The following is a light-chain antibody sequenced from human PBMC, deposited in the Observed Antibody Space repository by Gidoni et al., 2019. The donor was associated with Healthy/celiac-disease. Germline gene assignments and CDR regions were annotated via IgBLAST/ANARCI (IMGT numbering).Light chain of an antibody. CDR1: KLGDKY. J-gene: IGLJ2*01. Sequence: SYELTQPPSVSVSPGQTASITCSGDKLGDKYACWYQQKPGQSPVLVIYQDSKRPSGIPDRFSGSNSGNTATLTISGTQAMDEADYYCQAWDSSNVVFGGGTKLT. CDR2: QDS. CDR3: QAWDSSNVV. V-gene: IGLV3-1*01.